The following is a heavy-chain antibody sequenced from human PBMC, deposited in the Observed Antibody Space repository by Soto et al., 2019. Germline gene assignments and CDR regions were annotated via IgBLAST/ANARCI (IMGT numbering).Heavy chain of an antibody. CDR1: GIAFSSHT. D-gene: IGHD3-16*01. V-gene: IGHV3-48*02. J-gene: IGHJ4*02. CDR2: ISSSGSST. CDR3: ARGRMDYAYFES. Sequence: EVQLVDSGGGLVQPGGSLRLSCAASGIAFSSHTMYWVRQSPGKGLEWVSYISSSGSSTYYADSVKGRFTISRDNARNSLSLQMNGLRDEDTAVYYCARGRMDYAYFESWGQGTLVTVSS.